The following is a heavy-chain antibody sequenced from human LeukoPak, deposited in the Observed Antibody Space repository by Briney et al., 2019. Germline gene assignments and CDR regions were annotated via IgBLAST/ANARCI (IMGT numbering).Heavy chain of an antibody. D-gene: IGHD6-6*01. J-gene: IGHJ6*03. CDR3: ARQGGSSSPYYYYYMDV. CDR1: GYSITSGYY. Sequence: SETLSLTRAVSGYSITSGYYWGWFRQPPGKGLEWIGNIFHAGNTYYNPSLRSRVTISVDTSKNQFSLRPTSVTAADTAVYYCARQGGSSSPYYYYYMDVWGKGTTVTVSS. V-gene: IGHV4-38-2*01. CDR2: IFHAGNT.